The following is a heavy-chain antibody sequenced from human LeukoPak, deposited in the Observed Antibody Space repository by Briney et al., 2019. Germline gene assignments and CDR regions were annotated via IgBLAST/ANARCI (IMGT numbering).Heavy chain of an antibody. V-gene: IGHV4-38-2*02. CDR1: GYSISSGYY. J-gene: IGHJ4*02. Sequence: SETLSLTCTVSGYSISSGYYWGWIRQPPGKGLEWIGSIYHSGSTYYNPSLKSRVTISVDTSKNQFSLKLSSVTAADTAVYYCARDLTLVRKQQLGYFDYWGQGTLVTVSS. CDR3: ARDLTLVRKQQLGYFDY. CDR2: IYHSGST. D-gene: IGHD6-13*01.